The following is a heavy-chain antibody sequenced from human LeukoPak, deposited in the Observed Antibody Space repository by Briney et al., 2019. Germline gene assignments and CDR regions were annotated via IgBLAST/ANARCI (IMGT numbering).Heavy chain of an antibody. V-gene: IGHV3-21*01. CDR3: ARDLRIDY. CDR1: GFTFSSYS. CDR2: ISSSSSYI. Sequence: GGSLRLSCAAFGFTFSSYSMNWVRQAPGKGLEWVSSISSSSSYIYYAESVKGRFTISRDNAKNSLYLQMNSLRAEDTAVYYCARDLRIDYWGQGTLVTVSS. J-gene: IGHJ4*02.